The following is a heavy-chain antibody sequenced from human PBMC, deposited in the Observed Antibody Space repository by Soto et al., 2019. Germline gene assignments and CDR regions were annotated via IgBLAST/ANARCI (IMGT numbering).Heavy chain of an antibody. V-gene: IGHV4-59*01. CDR2: IYYSGST. Sequence: PSETLSLTCTVSGGSISSYYWSWIRQPPGKGLEWIGYIYYSGSTNYNPSLKSRVTISVDTSKNQFSLKLSSVTAADTAVYYCAREGAGIAAAGTRAYYYYGMDVRGKRTTVTV. CDR1: GGSISSYY. CDR3: AREGAGIAAAGTRAYYYYGMDV. J-gene: IGHJ6*04. D-gene: IGHD6-13*01.